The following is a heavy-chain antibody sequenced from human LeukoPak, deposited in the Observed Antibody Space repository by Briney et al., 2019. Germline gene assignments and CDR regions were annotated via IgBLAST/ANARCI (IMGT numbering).Heavy chain of an antibody. D-gene: IGHD6-6*01. CDR2: INPSGGST. J-gene: IGHJ4*02. Sequence: ASVKVSCKASGYTFTSYYMHWVRQAPGQGLEWMGIINPSGGSTSYAQKFQGRVTMTRDTSTSTVYMELSSLRSEDTAVYYCARGRSRKEYSSSPTLGYFDYWGQGTLVTVSS. CDR3: ARGRSRKEYSSSPTLGYFDY. CDR1: GYTFTSYY. V-gene: IGHV1-46*01.